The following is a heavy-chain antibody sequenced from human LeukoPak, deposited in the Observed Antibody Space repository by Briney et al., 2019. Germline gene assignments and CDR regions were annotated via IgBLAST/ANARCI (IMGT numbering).Heavy chain of an antibody. J-gene: IGHJ6*03. V-gene: IGHV1-2*02. Sequence: ASVKVSCKASGYTFTGYYMHWVRQAPGQGLEWMGWINPNTGGTNYAQKFQGRVTMTRDTSISTAYMELSRLRSDDTAVYYCARGMEPYYYMDVWGKGTTVTVSS. CDR3: ARGMEPYYYMDV. CDR1: GYTFTGYY. D-gene: IGHD1-26*01. CDR2: INPNTGGT.